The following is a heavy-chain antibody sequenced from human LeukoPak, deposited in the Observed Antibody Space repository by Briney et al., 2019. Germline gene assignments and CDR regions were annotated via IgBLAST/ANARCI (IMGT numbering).Heavy chain of an antibody. V-gene: IGHV3-48*03. CDR3: RVLWFGERVYYYYMDV. CDR2: ISSSGSTI. CDR1: GFTFSSYE. Sequence: GGSLRLSCAASGFTFSSYEMNWVRQAPGKGLEWVSYISSSGSTIYYADSVKGRFTISRDNAKNSLYLQMNSLRAEDTAVYYCRVLWFGERVYYYYMDVWGKGTTVTISS. D-gene: IGHD3-10*01. J-gene: IGHJ6*03.